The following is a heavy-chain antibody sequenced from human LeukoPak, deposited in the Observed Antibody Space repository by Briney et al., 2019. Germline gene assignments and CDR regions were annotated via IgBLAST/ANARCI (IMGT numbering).Heavy chain of an antibody. D-gene: IGHD2-21*01. CDR1: GFTFSDYY. J-gene: IGHJ3*02. CDR2: IYSGGST. V-gene: IGHV3-53*01. Sequence: GGSLRLSCAASGFTFSDYYMSWIRQAPGKGLEWVSVIYSGGSTYYADSVKGRFTISRDNSKNTLYLQMNSLRAEDTAVYYCARDLRIDAFDIWGQGTMVTVSS. CDR3: ARDLRIDAFDI.